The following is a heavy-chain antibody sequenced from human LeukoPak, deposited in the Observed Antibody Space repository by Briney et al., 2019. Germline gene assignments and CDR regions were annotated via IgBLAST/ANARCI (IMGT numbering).Heavy chain of an antibody. V-gene: IGHV3-66*01. CDR3: ARVRVFIQLWPRNAFDI. Sequence: GGSLRLSCAASGFTVSSNYMSWVRQAPGKGLEWVSVIYSGGSTYYADSVKGRFTISRDNSKNTLYLQMNSLRAEDTAVYYCARVRVFIQLWPRNAFDIWGQGTMVTVSS. CDR1: GFTVSSNY. D-gene: IGHD5-18*01. J-gene: IGHJ3*02. CDR2: IYSGGST.